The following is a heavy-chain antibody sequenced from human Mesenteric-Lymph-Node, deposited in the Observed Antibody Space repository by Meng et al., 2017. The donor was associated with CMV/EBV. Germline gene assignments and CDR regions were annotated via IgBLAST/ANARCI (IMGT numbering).Heavy chain of an antibody. CDR2: ISSGCSTI. CDR3: ARDNVLHFL. V-gene: IGHV3-11*01. D-gene: IGHD3-3*01. J-gene: IGHJ4*02. CDR1: GFTFSDYY. Sequence: GESLKISCAASGFTFSDYYMSWIRQAPGKGLEWVSYISSGCSTIYYADSVKGRFTISRDNAKNSLYLQMNSLRAEDTAVYYCARDNVLHFLWGQGTLVTVSS.